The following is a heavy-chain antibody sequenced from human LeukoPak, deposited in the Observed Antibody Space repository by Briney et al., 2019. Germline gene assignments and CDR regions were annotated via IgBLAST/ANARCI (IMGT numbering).Heavy chain of an antibody. CDR2: INPSDGSI. Sequence: ASVNVSCKASGYTFTIYWIQWVRPAPGQGLEWMGLINPSDGSIAYAHRFQGRVAMTRDTSTSIVYMDLSSLRSEDTAVYYCAKAPRNSSTMLDYWGQGALLTVSS. CDR1: GYTFTIYW. D-gene: IGHD6-13*01. CDR3: AKAPRNSSTMLDY. J-gene: IGHJ4*02. V-gene: IGHV1-46*01.